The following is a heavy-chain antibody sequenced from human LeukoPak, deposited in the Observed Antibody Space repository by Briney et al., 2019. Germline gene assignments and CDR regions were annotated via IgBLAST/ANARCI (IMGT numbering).Heavy chain of an antibody. J-gene: IGHJ4*02. CDR3: ARDLMTTVTGPYGY. V-gene: IGHV1-18*01. D-gene: IGHD4-17*01. CDR1: GYTFTSYG. Sequence: ASVKVSCKASGYTFTSYGISWVRQAPGQGLEWMGWISAYNGNTNYAQKLQGRVTMTTDTSTSTAYMELRSLRSDDTAVYYCARDLMTTVTGPYGYWGQGTLVTVSS. CDR2: ISAYNGNT.